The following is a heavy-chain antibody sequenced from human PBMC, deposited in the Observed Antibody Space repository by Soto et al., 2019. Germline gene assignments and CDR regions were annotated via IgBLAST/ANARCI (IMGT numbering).Heavy chain of an antibody. CDR3: ARTLFGWGIWFDP. V-gene: IGHV4-30-4*01. D-gene: IGHD3-10*02. Sequence: PSETLSLTCTVSGDSISTPHYYWSWIRQPPGKGLEWIGYIYYSGSTYYNPSLKSRVTISEDTPKNQFSLKLTYVTAADTAVYYCARTLFGWGIWFDPWGQGTLVTVSS. J-gene: IGHJ5*02. CDR1: GDSISTPHYY. CDR2: IYYSGST.